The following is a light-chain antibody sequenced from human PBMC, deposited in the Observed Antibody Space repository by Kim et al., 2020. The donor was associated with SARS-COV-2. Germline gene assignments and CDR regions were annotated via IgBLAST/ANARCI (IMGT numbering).Light chain of an antibody. CDR3: QSYDSSLSGSRV. CDR1: SPNIGAGYD. J-gene: IGLJ2*01. Sequence: VTISCTGSSPNIGAGYDVHWYQQLPGTAPKLLIYGNSNRPSGVPDRFSGSKSGTSASLAITGLQAEDEADYYCQSYDSSLSGSRVFGGGTQLTVL. CDR2: GNS. V-gene: IGLV1-40*01.